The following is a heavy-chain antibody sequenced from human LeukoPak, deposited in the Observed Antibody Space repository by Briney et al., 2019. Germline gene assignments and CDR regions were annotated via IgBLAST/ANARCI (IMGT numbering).Heavy chain of an antibody. CDR2: ISYDGSNK. CDR1: GFTFSSYA. CDR3: ARAYSSGHLVYFDY. Sequence: PGGSLRLSCAASGFTFSSYAMHWVRQAPGKGLEWVAVISYDGSNKYYADSVKGRFTISRDNSKNTLYLQMNSLRAEDTAVYYCARAYSSGHLVYFDYWGQGTLVTVSS. D-gene: IGHD3-22*01. V-gene: IGHV3-30-3*01. J-gene: IGHJ4*02.